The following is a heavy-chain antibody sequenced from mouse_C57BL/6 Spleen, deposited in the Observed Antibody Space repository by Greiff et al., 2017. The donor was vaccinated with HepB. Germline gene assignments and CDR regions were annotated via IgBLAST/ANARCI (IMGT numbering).Heavy chain of an antibody. Sequence: VKLVESGPELVKPGASVKISCKASGYAFSSSWMNWVKQRPGKGLEWIGRIYPGDGDTNYNGKFKGKATLTADKSSSTAYMQLSSLTSEDSAVYFCARSGDGYYADYWGQGTSVTVSS. D-gene: IGHD2-3*01. CDR3: ARSGDGYYADY. CDR2: IYPGDGDT. V-gene: IGHV1-82*01. CDR1: GYAFSSSW. J-gene: IGHJ4*01.